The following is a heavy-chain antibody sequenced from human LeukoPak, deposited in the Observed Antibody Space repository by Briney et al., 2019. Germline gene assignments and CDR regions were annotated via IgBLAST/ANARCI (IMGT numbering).Heavy chain of an antibody. D-gene: IGHD1-7*01. Sequence: SVKVSCKASGGTFSSYAISWVRQAPGQGLEWMGGIIPIFGTANYAQKFQGGVTITADESTSTAYMELSSLRSEDTAVYYCARSGTAYYYYGMDVWGQGTTVTVSS. CDR3: ARSGTAYYYYGMDV. CDR2: IIPIFGTA. V-gene: IGHV1-69*13. CDR1: GGTFSSYA. J-gene: IGHJ6*02.